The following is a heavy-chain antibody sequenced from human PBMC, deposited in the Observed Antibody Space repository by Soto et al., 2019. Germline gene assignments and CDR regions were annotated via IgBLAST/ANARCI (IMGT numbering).Heavy chain of an antibody. V-gene: IGHV2-5*01. CDR3: AHMVSDCSSTSCYPYRGGFDP. Sequence: SGPTLVNPTQTLTLTCTFSGFSLSTSGVGVGWIRQPPGKALEWLALIYWNDDKRYSPSLKSRLTITKDTSKNQVVLTMTNMDPVDTATYYCAHMVSDCSSTSCYPYRGGFDPWGQGTLVTVSS. CDR1: GFSLSTSGVG. J-gene: IGHJ5*02. CDR2: IYWNDDK. D-gene: IGHD2-2*01.